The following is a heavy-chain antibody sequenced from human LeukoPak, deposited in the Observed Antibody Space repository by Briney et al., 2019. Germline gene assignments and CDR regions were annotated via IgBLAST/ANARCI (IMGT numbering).Heavy chain of an antibody. CDR3: AKVARVERWLWGFSEYFQH. J-gene: IGHJ1*01. V-gene: IGHV3-23*01. D-gene: IGHD6-19*01. Sequence: GGSLRLSCAASGFTFSSYAMSWVRQAPGKGLEWVSAISGSGGSTYYADSVKGRFTISRDNSKNTLYLQMNSLRAEDTAVYYCAKVARVERWLWGFSEYFQHWGQGTLVTVSS. CDR1: GFTFSSYA. CDR2: ISGSGGST.